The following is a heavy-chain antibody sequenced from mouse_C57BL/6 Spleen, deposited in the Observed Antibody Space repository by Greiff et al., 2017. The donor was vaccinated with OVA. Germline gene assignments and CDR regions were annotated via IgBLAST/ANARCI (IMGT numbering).Heavy chain of an antibody. CDR2: IRSKSSNYAT. J-gene: IGHJ1*03. D-gene: IGHD1-1*01. CDR1: GFTFNTYA. V-gene: IGHV10-3*01. CDR3: VRDGDYYGSSRYFDV. Sequence: EVMLVESGGGLVQPKGSLKLSCAASGFTFNTYAMHWVSQAPGKGLEWVARIRSKSSNYATYYADSVKDRFTIYRDDSQSMLYLQMNNLKTEDTAMSYCVRDGDYYGSSRYFDVWGTGTTVTVSS.